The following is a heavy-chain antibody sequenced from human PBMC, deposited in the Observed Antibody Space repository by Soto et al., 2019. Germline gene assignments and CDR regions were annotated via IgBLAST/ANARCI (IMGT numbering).Heavy chain of an antibody. CDR3: VKAAPDCSGGSCYSTYFQN. V-gene: IGHV3-23*01. CDR1: GFTFSVHS. D-gene: IGHD2-15*01. Sequence: GGSLRLSCAASGFTFSVHSMSWVRQAPGKGLEWVSAIGPTGGTTYHADSVKGRFTISRDNSKNTLYPQMNSLRAEDTAEYYCVKAAPDCSGGSCYSTYFQNWGQGTLVTVSS. CDR2: IGPTGGTT. J-gene: IGHJ1*01.